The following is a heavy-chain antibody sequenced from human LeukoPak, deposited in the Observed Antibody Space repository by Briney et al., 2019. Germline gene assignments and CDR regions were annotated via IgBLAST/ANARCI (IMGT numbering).Heavy chain of an antibody. D-gene: IGHD2-2*01. J-gene: IGHJ2*01. CDR1: GGSISSYY. CDR2: IYYSGST. CDR3: ARGRSNDVVVVLGWYFDL. V-gene: IGHV4-59*01. Sequence: SETLSLTCTVSGGSISSYYWSWIRQPPGKELEWIGYIYYSGSTNYNPSLKSRVTISVDTSKNQFSLKLSSVTAADTAVYYCARGRSNDVVVVLGWYFDLWGRGTLVTVSS.